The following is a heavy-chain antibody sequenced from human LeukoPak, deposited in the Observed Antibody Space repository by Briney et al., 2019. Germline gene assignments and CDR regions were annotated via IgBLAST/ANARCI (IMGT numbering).Heavy chain of an antibody. D-gene: IGHD5-12*01. Sequence: PGGALRLSCAACGFTFSRYWMSWVGQAPGKGLEGVAEIKHDGIYNSYFASVKCRFTISKDNAKNSLFLQMNNLRGEDTAVYYCVKGRGGYVKYKTFDYWGQGTLVTVSS. CDR2: IKHDGIYN. CDR1: GFTFSRYW. CDR3: VKGRGGYVKYKTFDY. V-gene: IGHV3-7*01. J-gene: IGHJ4*02.